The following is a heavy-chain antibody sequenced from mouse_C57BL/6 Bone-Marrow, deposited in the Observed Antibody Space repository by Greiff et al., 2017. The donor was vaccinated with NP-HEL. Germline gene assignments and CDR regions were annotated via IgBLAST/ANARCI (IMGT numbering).Heavy chain of an antibody. CDR3: TVAQSEGLFDY. J-gene: IGHJ2*01. Sequence: EVKLVESGAELVKPGASVKLSCTASGFNIKDYYMHWVKQRTEQGLEWIGRIDPEDGETKYAPKFQGKATITADTSSNTAYLQLSSLTSEDTAVYYFTVAQSEGLFDYWGQGTTLTVSS. CDR2: IDPEDGET. D-gene: IGHD1-3*01. V-gene: IGHV14-2*01. CDR1: GFNIKDYY.